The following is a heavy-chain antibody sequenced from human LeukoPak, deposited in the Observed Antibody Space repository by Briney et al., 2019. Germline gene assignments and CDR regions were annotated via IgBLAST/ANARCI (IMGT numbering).Heavy chain of an antibody. Sequence: GGSLRLSCAASGFTFDDYAMHWVRQAPGKGLEWVSGISWNSGSIGYADSVKGRFTISRDNANNSLYLQMNSLRAEDMALYYCAKDRGHDYSNYETHFDYWGQGTLVTVSS. V-gene: IGHV3-9*03. CDR3: AKDRGHDYSNYETHFDY. D-gene: IGHD4-11*01. J-gene: IGHJ4*02. CDR2: ISWNSGSI. CDR1: GFTFDDYA.